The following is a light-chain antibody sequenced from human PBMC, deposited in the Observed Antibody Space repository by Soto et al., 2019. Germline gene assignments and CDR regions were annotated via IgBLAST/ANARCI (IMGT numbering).Light chain of an antibody. CDR1: SSDVGSYNL. J-gene: IGLJ1*01. CDR3: CSYAGSSTFVV. CDR2: EGS. Sequence: QSALTQPASVSGSPGQSITICCTGTSSDVGSYNLVSWYQQHPGKAPKLMIYEGSKRPSGVSNRFSGSKSGNTASLTISGLQAEDEADYYCCSYAGSSTFVVFGTGTKLTVL. V-gene: IGLV2-23*03.